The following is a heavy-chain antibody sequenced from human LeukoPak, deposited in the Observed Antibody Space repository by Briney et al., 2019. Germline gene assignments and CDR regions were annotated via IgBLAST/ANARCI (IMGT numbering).Heavy chain of an antibody. CDR1: GYTFTSYY. CDR2: INPNSGGT. Sequence: GASVKVSCKASGYTFTSYYMHWVRQAPGQGLEWMGWINPNSGGTNYAQKFQGRVTMTRDTSISTAYMELSRLRSDDTAVYYCARGVARGYSYGSYWNWFDPWGQGTLVTVSS. V-gene: IGHV1-2*02. CDR3: ARGVARGYSYGSYWNWFDP. J-gene: IGHJ5*02. D-gene: IGHD5-18*01.